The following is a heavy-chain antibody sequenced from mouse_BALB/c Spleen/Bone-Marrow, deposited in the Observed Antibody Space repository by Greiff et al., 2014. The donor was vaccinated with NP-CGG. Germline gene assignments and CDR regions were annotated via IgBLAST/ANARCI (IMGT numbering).Heavy chain of an antibody. Sequence: EVKLVESGGGLVQPGGSLKLSCAASGFDVSGYWMTWVRQAPGKGLEWIGEINPDSRTINYKPSLKEKFIMSRDNAKNTLYLQMSKVRSEDTALYYCARNGYYGWMTYWGQGTLVTVSA. CDR1: GFDVSGYW. CDR2: INPDSRTI. D-gene: IGHD1-2*01. J-gene: IGHJ3*01. CDR3: ARNGYYGWMTY. V-gene: IGHV4-1*02.